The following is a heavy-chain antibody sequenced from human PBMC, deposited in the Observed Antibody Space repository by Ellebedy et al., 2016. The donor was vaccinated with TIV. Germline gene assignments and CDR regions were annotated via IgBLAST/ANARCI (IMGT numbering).Heavy chain of an antibody. Sequence: GESLKISWAASGFPFRNYGLPCVRPAPRKGLEWVALIWSDGTHKYYAESVRGRFTISRDNSKNTLYLQMNSLRVEDTAVFYCARDLSYHSDAFNIWGQGTMVTVSS. V-gene: IGHV3-33*08. D-gene: IGHD1-26*01. CDR1: GFPFRNYG. J-gene: IGHJ3*02. CDR3: ARDLSYHSDAFNI. CDR2: IWSDGTHK.